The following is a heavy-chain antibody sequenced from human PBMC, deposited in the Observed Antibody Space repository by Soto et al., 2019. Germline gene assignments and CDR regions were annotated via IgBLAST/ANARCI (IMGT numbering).Heavy chain of an antibody. CDR2: ISDSGST. V-gene: IGHV3-23*01. J-gene: IGHJ4*01. Sequence: EAQLLESGGGLVQPGGSLRLSCEASGITFRSHAMSWVRQAPGRGLEWVSTISDSGSTYYTDSVKGRFTISRDNSKNTXXXXXXXXXXXXXXXXXXXXXXXXXXXXXXXXCLYYF. CDR1: GITFRSHA. CDR3: XXXXXXXXXXXXXXCLYYF.